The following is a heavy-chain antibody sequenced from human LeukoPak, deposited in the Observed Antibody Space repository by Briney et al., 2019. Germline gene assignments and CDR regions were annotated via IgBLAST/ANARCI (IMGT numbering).Heavy chain of an antibody. CDR2: IPSGGFYE. CDR3: ARDSTYHYKSGSFGPHYLDN. CDR1: GFNFGNYA. D-gene: IGHD3-10*01. Sequence: GGALRLSCAASGFNFGNYAMHWVRQAPAKELEWVALIPSGGFYEYYADSVKGRFTISRDDSGNTLYLQLNSLRPEDTAVYYCARDSTYHYKSGSFGPHYLDNWGQGSLVTVSS. J-gene: IGHJ4*02. V-gene: IGHV3-30*14.